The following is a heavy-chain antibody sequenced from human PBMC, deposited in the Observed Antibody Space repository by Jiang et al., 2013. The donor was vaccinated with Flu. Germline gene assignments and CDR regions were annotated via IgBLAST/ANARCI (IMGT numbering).Heavy chain of an antibody. J-gene: IGHJ6*04. V-gene: IGHV2-70*11. CDR1: GFSLSTSGMC. CDR2: IDWDDDK. Sequence: KPTQTLTLTCTFSGFSLSTSGMCVSWIRQPPGKALEWLARIDWDDDKYYSTSLKTRLTISKDTSKNQVVLTMTNMDPVDTATYYCARGQQWLVVQSYYYGMDVWGKGTTVTVSS. CDR3: ARGQQWLVVQSYYYGMDV. D-gene: IGHD6-19*01.